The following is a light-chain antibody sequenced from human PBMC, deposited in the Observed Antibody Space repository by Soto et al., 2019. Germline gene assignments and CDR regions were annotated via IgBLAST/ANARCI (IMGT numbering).Light chain of an antibody. V-gene: IGKV4-1*01. CDR1: QSVLYSSNNRTY. CDR3: QQYYSIPLT. J-gene: IGKJ5*01. Sequence: DIVMTQSPDSLAVSLGERATINCKSSQSVLYSSNNRTYLAWYQQKPGQPPKLLIYWASTRESRVPDRFSGSGSGTDFTLTISSLQAEDVAVYYCQQYYSIPLTFGQGTRLEIQ. CDR2: WAS.